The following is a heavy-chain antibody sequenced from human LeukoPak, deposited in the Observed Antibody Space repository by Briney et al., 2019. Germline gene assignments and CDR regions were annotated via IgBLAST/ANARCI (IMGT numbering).Heavy chain of an antibody. CDR1: GFTFSTYG. CDR3: ARDSFPSGDLSKYYYGMDV. Sequence: GGSLRLSCAASGFTFSTYGMHWVRQAPGKGLEWVAVISYDGSNEYYADSVKGRFTISRDNAKNSLYLQMNSLRAEDTAVYYCARDSFPSGDLSKYYYGMDVWGQGTTVTVSS. CDR2: ISYDGSNE. V-gene: IGHV3-30-3*01. D-gene: IGHD3-16*02. J-gene: IGHJ6*02.